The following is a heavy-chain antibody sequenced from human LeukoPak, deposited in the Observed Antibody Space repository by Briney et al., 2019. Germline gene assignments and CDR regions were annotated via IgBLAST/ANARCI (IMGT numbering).Heavy chain of an antibody. D-gene: IGHD3-10*01. J-gene: IGHJ4*02. Sequence: SETLSLTCTVSGASFSSTNYYWSWIRQPPGKGLEWIGYIYNSGSTNYNPSLKSRVTISVDTSKNQFSLKLSSVTAADTAVYYCARVGGTMAPYADYWGQGTLVTVSS. CDR1: GASFSSTNYY. V-gene: IGHV4-61*01. CDR2: IYNSGST. CDR3: ARVGGTMAPYADY.